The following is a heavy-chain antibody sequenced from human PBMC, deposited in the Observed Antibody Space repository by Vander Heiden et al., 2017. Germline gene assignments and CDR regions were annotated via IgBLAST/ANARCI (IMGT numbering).Heavy chain of an antibody. J-gene: IGHJ6*02. CDR1: GGTFINYS. CDR2: IIPISGIT. V-gene: IGHV1-69*01. CDR3: ATTTYSGWYDNYFGMDV. Sequence: QVQLGQSGTEVKKPGSSVKVSCKASGGTFINYSITWVRQAPGQGLEWMGGIIPISGITNYAQKFQGRVSLTADESSSTAFMELSSLRSEDTAVYYCATTTYSGWYDNYFGMDVWGQGTTVPVSS. D-gene: IGHD6-19*01.